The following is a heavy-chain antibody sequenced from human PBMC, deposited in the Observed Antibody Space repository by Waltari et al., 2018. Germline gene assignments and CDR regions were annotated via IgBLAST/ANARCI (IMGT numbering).Heavy chain of an antibody. CDR3: ARGSAWELPDY. Sequence: QLQLQESGPGLGKPSETLSLTCTVSGGSISSSSYYWGWIRQPPGKGLEWIGSIYYSGSTYYNPSLKSRVTISVDTSKNQFSLKLSSVTAADTAVYYCARGSAWELPDYWGQGTLVTVSS. CDR1: GGSISSSSYY. CDR2: IYYSGST. V-gene: IGHV4-39*07. J-gene: IGHJ4*02. D-gene: IGHD1-26*01.